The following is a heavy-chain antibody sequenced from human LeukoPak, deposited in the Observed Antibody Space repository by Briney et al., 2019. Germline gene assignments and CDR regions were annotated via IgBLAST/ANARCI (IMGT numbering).Heavy chain of an antibody. J-gene: IGHJ6*03. V-gene: IGHV4-34*01. Sequence: PSETLSLTCAVYGGSFSAYYWTWIRQPPGKGLEWIGEINHSGSTNYSPSLNSRVTISVDTSKSQFSLKLSSVTAADTAVYYCARGRVDIVATQTTNYYYYDYMDVWGKGTTVTVSS. CDR2: INHSGST. CDR1: GGSFSAYY. CDR3: ARGRVDIVATQTTNYYYYDYMDV. D-gene: IGHD5-12*01.